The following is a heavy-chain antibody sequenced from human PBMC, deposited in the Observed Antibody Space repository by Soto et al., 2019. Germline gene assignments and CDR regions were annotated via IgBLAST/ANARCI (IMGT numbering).Heavy chain of an antibody. V-gene: IGHV4-39*01. CDR2: IFYSGST. D-gene: IGHD2-2*01. Sequence: PSETLSLTCTVSGGSISTSAYYWGWIRQPPGKGLEGIGGIFYSGSTNSNPSLKSRLTISVDRSTNQFSLKLSSVTAADTAVYYCARHVGYEGMNVWGKGTTVTVAS. CDR3: ARHVGYEGMNV. CDR1: GGSISTSAYY. J-gene: IGHJ6*04.